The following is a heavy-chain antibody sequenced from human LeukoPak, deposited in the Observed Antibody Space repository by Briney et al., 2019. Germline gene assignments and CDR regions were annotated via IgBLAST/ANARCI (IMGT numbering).Heavy chain of an antibody. Sequence: PSETLSLTCAVFGGSFNFYYWSWIRQPPGKGLEWIGEITHSGSTNYNPSLKSRVTISVDASKNQFSLKLSSVTAADTAVYYCARARYDFWSGYYISPQYYYYYYGMDVWGQGTTVTVSS. CDR3: ARARYDFWSGYYISPQYYYYYYGMDV. D-gene: IGHD3-3*01. CDR1: GGSFNFYY. CDR2: ITHSGST. J-gene: IGHJ6*02. V-gene: IGHV4-34*01.